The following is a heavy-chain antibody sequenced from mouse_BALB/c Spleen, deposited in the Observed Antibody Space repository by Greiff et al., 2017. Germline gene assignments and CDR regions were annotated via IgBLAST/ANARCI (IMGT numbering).Heavy chain of an antibody. J-gene: IGHJ4*01. CDR3: ARMDYGNYPYAMDY. CDR2: VNPYNGGT. D-gene: IGHD2-1*01. Sequence: EVQLQQSGPELVKPGASVKMSCKASGYTFTDYYMDWVKQSHGESFEWIGRVNPYNGGTSYNQKFKGKATLTVDKSSSTAYMELNSLTSEDSAVYYCARMDYGNYPYAMDYWGQGTSVTVSS. V-gene: IGHV1-19*01. CDR1: GYTFTDYY.